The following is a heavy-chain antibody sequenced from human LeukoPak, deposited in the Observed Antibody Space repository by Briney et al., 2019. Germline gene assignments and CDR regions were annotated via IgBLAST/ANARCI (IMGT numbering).Heavy chain of an antibody. CDR2: IYYSGST. Sequence: SQTLSLTCTVSGGSISSGDYYWSWIRQPPGTGLEWIGYIYYSGSTYYNPSLKSRVTISVDTSKNQFSLKLSSVTAAGTAVYYCARGVESDILTGYDPYFDYWGQGTLVTVSS. J-gene: IGHJ4*02. V-gene: IGHV4-30-4*01. D-gene: IGHD3-9*01. CDR1: GGSISSGDYY. CDR3: ARGVESDILTGYDPYFDY.